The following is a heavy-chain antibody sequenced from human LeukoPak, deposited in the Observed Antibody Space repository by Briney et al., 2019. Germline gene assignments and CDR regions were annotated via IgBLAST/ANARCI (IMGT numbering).Heavy chain of an antibody. V-gene: IGHV7-4-1*02. CDR1: GFTFSSYA. CDR3: ARASPWGPEGYYYDSSGPHYFDY. J-gene: IGHJ4*02. D-gene: IGHD3-22*01. Sequence: GGSLRLSCAASGFTFSSYAMNWLRQAPGQGLEWMGWINTNTGNPTYVQGFTGRFVFSLDTSVNTAYLQISSLKAEDTAVYYCARASPWGPEGYYYDSSGPHYFDYWGQGTLVTVSS. CDR2: INTNTGNP.